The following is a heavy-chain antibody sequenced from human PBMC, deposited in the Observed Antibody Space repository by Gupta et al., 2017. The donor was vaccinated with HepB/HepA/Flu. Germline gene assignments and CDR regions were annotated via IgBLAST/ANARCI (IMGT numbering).Heavy chain of an antibody. CDR3: ARVKAPPRIVVVPAAIRNYYYYYMDV. J-gene: IGHJ6*03. CDR1: GFTFSSYW. D-gene: IGHD2-2*01. CDR2: IKQDGSEK. V-gene: IGHV3-7*01. Sequence: EVQLVESGGGLVQPGGSLRLSCAASGFTFSSYWMSWVRQAPGKGLEWVANIKQDGSEKYYVDSVKGRFTISRDNAKNSLYLQMNSLRAEDTAVYYCARVKAPPRIVVVPAAIRNYYYYYMDVWGKGTTVTVSS.